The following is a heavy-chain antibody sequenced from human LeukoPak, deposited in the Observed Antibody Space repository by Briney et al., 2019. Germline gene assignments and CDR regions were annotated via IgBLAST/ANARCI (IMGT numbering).Heavy chain of an antibody. D-gene: IGHD2-15*01. CDR2: INPNSGGT. Sequence: GASVKVSCKASGYTFTGYYMHWVRQAPGQGLEWMGWINPNSGGTNYAQKFQGWVTITRDTSISTAYMELSRLRSDDTAVYYCARDSGYCSGGSCYSGYYGMDVWGQGTTVTVSS. CDR1: GYTFTGYY. CDR3: ARDSGYCSGGSCYSGYYGMDV. J-gene: IGHJ6*02. V-gene: IGHV1-2*04.